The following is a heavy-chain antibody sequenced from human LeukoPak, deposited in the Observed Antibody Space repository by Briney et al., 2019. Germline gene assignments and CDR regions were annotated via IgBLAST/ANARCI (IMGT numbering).Heavy chain of an antibody. J-gene: IGHJ3*02. V-gene: IGHV3-30*04. CDR2: ISYDGSNK. CDR3: ARESITMVRGVKGRLHDAFDI. CDR1: GFTFSSYA. D-gene: IGHD3-10*01. Sequence: PGGSLRLSCAASGFTFSSYAMHWVRQAPGKGLEWVAVISYDGSNKYYADSVKGRFTISRDNSKNTLYLQMNSLRAEDTAVYYCARESITMVRGVKGRLHDAFDIWGQGTMVTVSS.